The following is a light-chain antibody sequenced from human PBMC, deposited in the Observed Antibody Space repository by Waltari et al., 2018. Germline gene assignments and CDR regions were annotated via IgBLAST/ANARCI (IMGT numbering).Light chain of an antibody. CDR3: LQHDNFPWT. V-gene: IGKV5-2*01. CDR2: EAT. J-gene: IGKJ1*01. CDR1: QDIDDD. Sequence: ETTVTQSPAFISATPGDKVTISCKVSQDIDDDINWYQQKPGEAVVFIVQEATTCVPGVSPRFSGSWYGRDLTRTINDVKSEDAAYYFCLQHDNFPWTFGQGTKVEIK.